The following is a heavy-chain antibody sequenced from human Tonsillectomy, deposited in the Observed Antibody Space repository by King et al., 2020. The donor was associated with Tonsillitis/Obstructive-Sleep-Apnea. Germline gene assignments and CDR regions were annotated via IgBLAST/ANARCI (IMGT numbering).Heavy chain of an antibody. CDR1: GYTFTSYY. Sequence: VQLVESGAEVKKPGASVKVSCKASGYTFTSYYMHWVRQAPGQGLEWMGIINPSGGSTSYAQKFQGRVTMTRDTSTSTVYMELSSLRSEDTAVYYCAGDHSAMVTNNWFDPWGQGTLVTVSS. V-gene: IGHV1-46*01. CDR3: AGDHSAMVTNNWFDP. D-gene: IGHD5-18*01. J-gene: IGHJ5*02. CDR2: INPSGGST.